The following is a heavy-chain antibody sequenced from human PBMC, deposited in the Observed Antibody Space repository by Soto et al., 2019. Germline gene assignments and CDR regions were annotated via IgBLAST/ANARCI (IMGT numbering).Heavy chain of an antibody. D-gene: IGHD6-19*01. J-gene: IGHJ6*02. V-gene: IGHV4-34*01. CDR2: INHSGST. CDR3: ARAKGEQWLVRSRYYYYGMDV. CDR1: GGSFSGYY. Sequence: PSETLSLTCAVYGGSFSGYYWSWIRQPPGKGLEWIGEINHSGSTNYNPSLKSRVTISVDTSKNQFSLKLSPVTAADTAVYYCARAKGEQWLVRSRYYYYGMDVWGQGTTVS.